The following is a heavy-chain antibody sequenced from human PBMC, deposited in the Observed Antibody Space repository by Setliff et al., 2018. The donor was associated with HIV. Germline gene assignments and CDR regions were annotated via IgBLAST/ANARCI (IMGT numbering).Heavy chain of an antibody. CDR1: GASITSHN. D-gene: IGHD4-17*01. J-gene: IGHJ5*02. V-gene: IGHV4-59*11. CDR3: ARGFLRSRRRWFDP. CDR2: TFDNGNT. Sequence: SETLSLTCSVSGASITSHNWNWLRQTPGKGLEWIAYTFDNGNTHYNPSLESRVTLSLDTSRNLFSLRLSSVTAADTAVYYCARGFLRSRRRWFDPWGQGTLVTVSS.